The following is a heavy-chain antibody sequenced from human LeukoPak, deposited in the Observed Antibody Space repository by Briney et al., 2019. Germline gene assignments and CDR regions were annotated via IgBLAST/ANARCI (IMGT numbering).Heavy chain of an antibody. J-gene: IGHJ6*03. CDR3: ARDAQIGYRHYYMDV. V-gene: IGHV4-34*01. D-gene: IGHD5-18*01. CDR2: INHSGST. CDR1: GGSFSGYY. Sequence: SETLSLTCAVYGGSFSGYYWSWIRQPPGKGLEWIGEINHSGSTNYNPSLKSRVTISVDKSKNQLSLKLSSVTAADTAVYYCARDAQIGYRHYYMDVWGKGTTVTVSS.